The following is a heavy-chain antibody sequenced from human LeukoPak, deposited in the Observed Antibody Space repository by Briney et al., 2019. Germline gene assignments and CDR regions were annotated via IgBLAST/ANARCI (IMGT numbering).Heavy chain of an antibody. CDR3: ARPSDILSGYFDY. CDR1: GFTFSSYA. V-gene: IGHV3-30*03. CDR2: ISYDGSNK. Sequence: GGSLRLSCAASGFTFSSYAMHGVRQAPGKGLEWVAVISYDGSNKYYADSVKGRFTISRDNSKNTLYLQMNSLRAEDTAVYYCARPSDILSGYFDYWGQGTLVTVSS. J-gene: IGHJ4*02. D-gene: IGHD3-9*01.